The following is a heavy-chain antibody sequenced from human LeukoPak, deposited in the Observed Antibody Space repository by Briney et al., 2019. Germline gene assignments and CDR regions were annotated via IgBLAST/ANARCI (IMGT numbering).Heavy chain of an antibody. Sequence: SVKVSCKASGGTFSSYAISWVRQAPGQGLEWMGGIIPIFGTANYAQKFQGRVTITADESTSTAYMELSSLRSEDTAVYYCARDPRDYGENYYYYYMDVWGKGTTVTVSS. V-gene: IGHV1-69*13. J-gene: IGHJ6*03. CDR1: GGTFSSYA. CDR2: IIPIFGTA. CDR3: ARDPRDYGENYYYYYMDV. D-gene: IGHD4-17*01.